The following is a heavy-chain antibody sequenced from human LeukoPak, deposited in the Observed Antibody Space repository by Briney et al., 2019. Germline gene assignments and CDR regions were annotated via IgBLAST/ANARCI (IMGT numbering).Heavy chain of an antibody. CDR1: GGSISNYY. D-gene: IGHD4-17*01. CDR2: IYYSGST. J-gene: IGHJ4*02. V-gene: IGHV4-59*01. Sequence: SETLSLTCTVSGGSISNYYWSWIRQPPGKGLEWIGCIYYSGSTNYNPSLKSRVTISVDTSKNQFSLRLSSVTAADTAVYYCARGEDYGDYSYWGQGTLVTVSS. CDR3: ARGEDYGDYSY.